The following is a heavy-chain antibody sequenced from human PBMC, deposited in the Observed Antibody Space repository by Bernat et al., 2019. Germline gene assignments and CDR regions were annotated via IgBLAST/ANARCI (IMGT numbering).Heavy chain of an antibody. Sequence: QVQLVESGGGLVKPGGSLRLSCAASGFTFSDYYMSWIRQAPGKGLEWVSYISSSSSYTNYADSVKGRFTISRDNAKNSLYLQMNSLRAEDTAVYYCARAQDYGDYAFDIWGQGTMVTVSS. CDR2: ISSSSSYT. V-gene: IGHV3-11*06. CDR1: GFTFSDYY. J-gene: IGHJ3*02. CDR3: ARAQDYGDYAFDI. D-gene: IGHD4-17*01.